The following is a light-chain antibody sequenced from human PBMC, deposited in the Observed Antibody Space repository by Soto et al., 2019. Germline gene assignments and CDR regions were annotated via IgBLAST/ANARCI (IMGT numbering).Light chain of an antibody. J-gene: IGKJ2*01. Sequence: DIVMTQSPDSLAVSLGERATINCKSSQSVFYNSNNKNYLAWFQQKPGQPPKLLLFWASARELGVPARFSGSGSGTDFTLTISSLQAEDVAIYYCQQYFNTPYTFGQGTKLEIK. V-gene: IGKV4-1*01. CDR3: QQYFNTPYT. CDR2: WAS. CDR1: QSVFYNSNNKNY.